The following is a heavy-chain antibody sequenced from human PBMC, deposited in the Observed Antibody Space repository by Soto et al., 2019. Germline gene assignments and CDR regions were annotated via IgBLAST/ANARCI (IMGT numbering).Heavy chain of an antibody. CDR2: INHSGST. J-gene: IGHJ3*02. V-gene: IGHV4-34*01. D-gene: IGHD2-15*01. CDR3: ASTPNCSGGSCYNDAFDI. CDR1: GGSFSGYY. Sequence: SETLSLTCAVYGGSFSGYYWSWIRQPPGKGLEWIGEINHSGSTNYNPSLKSRVTISVDTSKNQFSLKLSSVTAADTAVYYCASTPNCSGGSCYNDAFDIWGQGTMVTVSS.